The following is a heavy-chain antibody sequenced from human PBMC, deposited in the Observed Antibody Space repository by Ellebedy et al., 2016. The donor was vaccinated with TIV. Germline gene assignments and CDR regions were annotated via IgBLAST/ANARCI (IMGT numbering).Heavy chain of an antibody. CDR3: VRDGAYGDYSPGYYGMDV. CDR1: GFTFNSYW. V-gene: IGHV3-7*03. CDR2: INQDGSRI. Sequence: GESLKISCAASGFTFNSYWMSWVRQAPGKGLEWVANINQDGSRIYYVDSLKGRFTISRDNAKNSVYLRMNTRRVEDTAVYHCVRDGAYGDYSPGYYGMDVWGQGTTVTVSS. D-gene: IGHD3-22*01. J-gene: IGHJ6*02.